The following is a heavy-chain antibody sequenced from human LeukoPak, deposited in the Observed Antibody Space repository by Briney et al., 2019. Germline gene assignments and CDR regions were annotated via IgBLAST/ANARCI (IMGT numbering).Heavy chain of an antibody. CDR3: ARLNTAMVLAFDI. V-gene: IGHV3-23*01. D-gene: IGHD5-18*01. CDR1: GFTFSSYA. Sequence: PGGFLRLSCAASGFTFSSYAMSWVRQAPGKGLEWVSVISGSGGSTYYADSVKGRFTISRDNSKNTLYLQMNSLRADDTAVYYCARLNTAMVLAFDIWGQGTMVTVSS. J-gene: IGHJ3*02. CDR2: ISGSGGST.